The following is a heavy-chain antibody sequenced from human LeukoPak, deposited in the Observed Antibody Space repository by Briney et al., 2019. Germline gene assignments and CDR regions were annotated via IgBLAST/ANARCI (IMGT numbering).Heavy chain of an antibody. CDR3: ARVRVGATAFDY. D-gene: IGHD1-26*01. CDR2: IYHSGST. J-gene: IGHJ4*02. CDR1: GYSISSGYY. Sequence: SETLSLTCTVSGYSISSGYYWGWIRQPPGKGLEWIGSIYHSGSTYYNPSLKSRVTISVDTSKNQFSLKLSSVTAADTAVYYCARVRVGATAFDYWGQGTLVTVSS. V-gene: IGHV4-38-2*02.